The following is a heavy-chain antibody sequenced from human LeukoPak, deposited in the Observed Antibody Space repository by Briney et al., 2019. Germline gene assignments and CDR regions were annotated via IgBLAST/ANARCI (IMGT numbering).Heavy chain of an antibody. CDR1: GGSISGSH. CDR2: IHYTGST. CDR3: AGATTVNSFDY. J-gene: IGHJ4*02. V-gene: IGHV4-59*03. Sequence: PSETLSLTCLVSGGSISGSHWSWIRQPPGKGLEWIGYIHYTGSTDYNPSLRSRVTLSIDMSKNQFSLRLSSVTAADTAVYYCAGATTVNSFDYWGQGTLVTVSS. D-gene: IGHD4-17*01.